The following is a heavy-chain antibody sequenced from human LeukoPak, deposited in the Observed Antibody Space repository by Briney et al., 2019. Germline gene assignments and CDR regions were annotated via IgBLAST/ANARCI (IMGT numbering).Heavy chain of an antibody. J-gene: IGHJ3*02. Sequence: PSETLSLTCTVSGGSISSSSYYWGWIRQPPGKGLEWIGSIYYSGSTYYNPSLKSRVTMSVDTSKNQFSLKLSSVTAADTAVYYCARVSTTVDAFDIWGQGTMVTVSS. CDR1: GGSISSSSYY. D-gene: IGHD4-17*01. CDR3: ARVSTTVDAFDI. V-gene: IGHV4-39*07. CDR2: IYYSGST.